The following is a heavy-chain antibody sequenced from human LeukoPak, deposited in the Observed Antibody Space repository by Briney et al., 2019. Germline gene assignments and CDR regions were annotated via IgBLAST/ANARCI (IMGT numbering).Heavy chain of an antibody. J-gene: IGHJ4*02. CDR3: ARLGYSSGWLDY. CDR1: GFTFSSYG. V-gene: IGHV3-33*01. D-gene: IGHD6-19*01. Sequence: GGSLRLSCAASGFTFSSYGMHWVRQAPGKGLEWVAVIWFDGSNKDYADSVKGRFTISRDNSKNTLYLEINSLRAEDTAVYYCARLGYSSGWLDYWGQGTLVTVSS. CDR2: IWFDGSNK.